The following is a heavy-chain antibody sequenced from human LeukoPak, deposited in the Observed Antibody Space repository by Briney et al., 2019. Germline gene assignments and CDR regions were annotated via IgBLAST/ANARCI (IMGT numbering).Heavy chain of an antibody. CDR3: ARGGGLDV. CDR2: INHNGNVN. Sequence: ETLSLTCAVYGGSFSGYYWSWIRQPPGKGLEWVASINHNGNVNYYVDSVKGRFTISRDNAKNSLYLQMSNLRAEDTAVYFCARGGGLDVWGQGATVTVSS. J-gene: IGHJ6*02. V-gene: IGHV3-7*03. D-gene: IGHD3-16*01. CDR1: GGSFSGYY.